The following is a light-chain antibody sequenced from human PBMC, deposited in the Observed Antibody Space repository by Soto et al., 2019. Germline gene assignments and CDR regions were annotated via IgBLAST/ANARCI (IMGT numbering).Light chain of an antibody. CDR2: DAS. Sequence: EIVLTQSPGTLSLSPGESATLSCRASQSIRSSFLAWYQQKPGQPPRLLISDASSRATGIPDRFSSSGSGTDFTLTISSLEPEDFAVYYCQQYGRSPPSWTFGQGTKVEIK. J-gene: IGKJ1*01. V-gene: IGKV3-20*01. CDR1: QSIRSSF. CDR3: QQYGRSPPSWT.